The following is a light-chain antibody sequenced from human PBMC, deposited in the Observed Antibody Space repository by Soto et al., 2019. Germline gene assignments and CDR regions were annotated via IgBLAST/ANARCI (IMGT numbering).Light chain of an antibody. V-gene: IGKV1-33*01. J-gene: IGKJ2*01. CDR3: PKDDYLPDA. Sequence: DIQMPQSPSSLSASVGDRVTITCQASQSISKDVNWYQQKPGKAPKLLMYEAYNLATGVPSRFSGSGSQTYFTFTINSLQPEDIATKYCPKDDYLPDAFGQGTKRQI. CDR1: QSISKD. CDR2: EAY.